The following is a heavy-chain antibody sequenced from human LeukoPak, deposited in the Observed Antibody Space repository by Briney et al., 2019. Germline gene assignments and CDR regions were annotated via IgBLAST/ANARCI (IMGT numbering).Heavy chain of an antibody. CDR1: GITFSDAW. CDR3: TPPPD. Sequence: GGSLRLPCEASGITFSDAWMSWVRQAPGKGLEWVGRIKSRRDGGTTDFAAPVKGRFSISRDDSKNTLYLQMNSLTMEDTAVYYCTPPPDLGQGTPVTVSS. CDR2: IKSRRDGGTT. J-gene: IGHJ4*02. V-gene: IGHV3-15*01.